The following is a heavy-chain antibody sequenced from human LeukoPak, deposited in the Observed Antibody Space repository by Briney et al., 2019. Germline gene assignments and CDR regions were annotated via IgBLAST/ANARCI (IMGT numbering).Heavy chain of an antibody. J-gene: IGHJ4*02. Sequence: GESLKISCKGSGYSFTSYWVGWVRQMPGKGLEWMGIIYPGDSDTRYSPSFQGQVTISADKSIGTAYLQWSSLKASDTAMYYCARSARDSSGYYLYYFDYWGQGTLVTVSS. D-gene: IGHD3-22*01. V-gene: IGHV5-51*01. CDR2: IYPGDSDT. CDR3: ARSARDSSGYYLYYFDY. CDR1: GYSFTSYW.